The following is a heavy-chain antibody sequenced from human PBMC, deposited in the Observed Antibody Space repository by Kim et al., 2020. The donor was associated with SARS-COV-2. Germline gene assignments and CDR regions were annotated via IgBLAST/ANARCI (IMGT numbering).Heavy chain of an antibody. Sequence: SETLSLTCTVSGASISSSSYYWGWIRQPPGKGLEWIGSIYYSGSTYYNPSLKSRVTISVDTSKNQFSLKLSSVTAADTAVYYCASKWSGYYFNLPLGTFDYWGQGTLVTVSS. D-gene: IGHD3-3*01. CDR2: IYYSGST. CDR1: GASISSSSYY. CDR3: ASKWSGYYFNLPLGTFDY. J-gene: IGHJ4*02. V-gene: IGHV4-39*01.